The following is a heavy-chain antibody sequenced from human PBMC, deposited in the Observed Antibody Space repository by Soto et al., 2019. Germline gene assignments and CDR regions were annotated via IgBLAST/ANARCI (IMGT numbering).Heavy chain of an antibody. CDR2: IYYSGST. D-gene: IGHD3-10*01. CDR3: ARDRMGYSGSGRCVGLCHYYHGMDV. J-gene: IGHJ6*02. V-gene: IGHV4-59*01. Sequence: SETLSLTCPVSGGSISSYYWTWIRQSPGKGLEWIGYIYYSGSTNYNPSLKSRVTISVDTSKNQFSLKLSSVTAADTAVYYCARDRMGYSGSGRCVGLCHYYHGMDVWGQGTTVTVSS. CDR1: GGSISSYY.